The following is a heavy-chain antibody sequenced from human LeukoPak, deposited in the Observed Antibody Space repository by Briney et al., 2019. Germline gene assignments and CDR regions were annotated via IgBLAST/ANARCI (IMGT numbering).Heavy chain of an antibody. D-gene: IGHD2-2*01. Sequence: SETLSLTCTVSGGSISSSSYYWGWIRQPPGKGLEWIGSIYYSGSTYYNPSLKSRVTISVDTSKNQFSLKLSSVTAADTAVYYCARVVLVVVPAATDYFDYWGQGTLVTVSS. V-gene: IGHV4-39*07. CDR1: GGSISSSSYY. CDR2: IYYSGST. CDR3: ARVVLVVVPAATDYFDY. J-gene: IGHJ4*02.